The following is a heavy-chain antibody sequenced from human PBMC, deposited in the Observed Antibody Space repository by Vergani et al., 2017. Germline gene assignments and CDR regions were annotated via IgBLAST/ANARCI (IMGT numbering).Heavy chain of an antibody. CDR2: INAGNGNT. D-gene: IGHD5-18*01. CDR1: GYTFTSYA. V-gene: IGHV1-3*01. CDR3: ARGGYSYGLDY. Sequence: QVQLVQSGAEVKKPGASVKVSCKASGYTFTSYAMHWVRQAPGQRLEWMGWINAGNGNTKYSQKFQGRVTMTRDTSISTAYMELSRLRSDDTAVYYCARGGYSYGLDYWGQGTLVTVSS. J-gene: IGHJ4*02.